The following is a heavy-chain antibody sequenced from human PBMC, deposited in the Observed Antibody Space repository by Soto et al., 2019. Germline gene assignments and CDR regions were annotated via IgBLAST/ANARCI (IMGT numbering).Heavy chain of an antibody. V-gene: IGHV4-34*01. Sequence: SETLSLTCAVYGGSFSGYYWSWIRQPPGKGLEWIGEINHSGSTNYNPSLKSRVTISVDTSKNQFSLKLSSVTAADTAVYYCARAPIAVAGTKYYYYYYGMDAWGQGTTVTVSS. D-gene: IGHD6-19*01. CDR3: ARAPIAVAGTKYYYYYYGMDA. J-gene: IGHJ6*02. CDR2: INHSGST. CDR1: GGSFSGYY.